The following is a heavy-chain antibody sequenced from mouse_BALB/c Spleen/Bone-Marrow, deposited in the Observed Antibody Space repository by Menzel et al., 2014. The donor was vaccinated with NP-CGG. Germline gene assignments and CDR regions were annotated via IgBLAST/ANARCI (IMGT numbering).Heavy chain of an antibody. CDR2: ISTYYGDA. CDR3: ARRGGFYAMDY. V-gene: IGHV1S137*01. J-gene: IGHJ4*01. CDR1: GYTFTDYA. Sequence: VQLVESGAELVRPGVSVKIPCKGSGYTFTDYAMHWVKQSHAKSLEWIGVISTYYGDASYNQKFKGKATMTVDKSSSTAYMELARLTSEDSAIYYCARRGGFYAMDYWGQGTSVTVSS.